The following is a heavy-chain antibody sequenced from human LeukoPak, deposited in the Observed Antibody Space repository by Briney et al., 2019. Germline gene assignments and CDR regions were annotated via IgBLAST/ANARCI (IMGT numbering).Heavy chain of an antibody. Sequence: SQTLSLTCAISGDSVSSNSATWDWIRQSPSRGLEWLGRTYYRSKWYNDYAVSVKSRITINPDTSKNQFSLHLNSVTPEDTAVYYCAGVGRSGTDYEYWGQGTLVTVSS. CDR3: AGVGRSGTDYEY. V-gene: IGHV6-1*01. CDR1: GDSVSSNSAT. D-gene: IGHD1-26*01. J-gene: IGHJ4*02. CDR2: TYYRSKWYN.